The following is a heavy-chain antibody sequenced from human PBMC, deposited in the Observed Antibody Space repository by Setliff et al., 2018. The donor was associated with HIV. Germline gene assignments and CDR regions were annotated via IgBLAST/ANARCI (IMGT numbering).Heavy chain of an antibody. D-gene: IGHD2-15*01. CDR3: ASLGYCSGGSCPPPTLQDV. Sequence: PSETLSLTCAVYGGSFSGYYWSWIRQPPGKGLEWMGEINHSGSTNSNPALKSRVTISVDTSKNLVSLKLCSVTAADTAVYYCASLGYCSGGSCPPPTLQDVWGKGTTVT. CDR1: GGSFSGYY. V-gene: IGHV4-34*01. CDR2: INHSGST. J-gene: IGHJ6*03.